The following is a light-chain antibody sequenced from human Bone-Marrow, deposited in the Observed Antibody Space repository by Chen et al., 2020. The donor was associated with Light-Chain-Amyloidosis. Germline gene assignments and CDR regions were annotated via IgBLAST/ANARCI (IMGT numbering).Light chain of an antibody. Sequence: EIVLTQSQGTLSLSPGEGANLSCRASQTISSNYLTWYQQKFGQAPRLLIYGSSSRDTGITDRFTGSGSGTDFTLTINRLEPEDFAMYYCQQYGTSPRTFGGGTKVEIK. J-gene: IGKJ4*01. CDR2: GSS. V-gene: IGKV3-20*01. CDR1: QTISSNY. CDR3: QQYGTSPRT.